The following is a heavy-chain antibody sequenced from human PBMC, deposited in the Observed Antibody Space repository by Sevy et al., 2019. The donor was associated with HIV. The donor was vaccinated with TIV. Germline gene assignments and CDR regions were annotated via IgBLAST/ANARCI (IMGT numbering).Heavy chain of an antibody. CDR1: GYSISSGYY. Sequence: SETLSLTCAVSGYSISSGYYWGWIRQPPGKGLEWIGSIYHSGSTYYNPSLKSRVTISVDTSKNQFSLKLSSVTATDTAVYYCARQGSVVPAAAFDYWGQGTLVTVSS. D-gene: IGHD2-2*01. J-gene: IGHJ4*02. V-gene: IGHV4-38-2*01. CDR2: IYHSGST. CDR3: ARQGSVVPAAAFDY.